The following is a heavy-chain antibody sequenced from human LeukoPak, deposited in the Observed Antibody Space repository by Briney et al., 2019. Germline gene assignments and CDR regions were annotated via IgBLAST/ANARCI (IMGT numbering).Heavy chain of an antibody. D-gene: IGHD2-15*01. Sequence: GGSLRLSCAASGFTFSTYAMSWVRQAPGKGLEWVSAISGIGGSTHYADSVEGRFTISRDNAKNSLYLQMNSLRAEDTAVYYCARAHCSGGSCYPPHFDYWGQGTLVTVSS. J-gene: IGHJ4*02. CDR1: GFTFSTYA. CDR3: ARAHCSGGSCYPPHFDY. CDR2: ISGIGGST. V-gene: IGHV3-23*01.